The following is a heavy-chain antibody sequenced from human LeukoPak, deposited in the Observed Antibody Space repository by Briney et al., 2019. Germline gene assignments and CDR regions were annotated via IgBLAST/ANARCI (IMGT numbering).Heavy chain of an antibody. Sequence: PGGSLRLSCAASGFTFSSYSMNWVRQAPGKGLEWVSSISSSSSYIYYADSVKGRFTISRDNAKNSLYLQMNSLRAEDTAVYYCARDVDGSGSYSEGWFDPWGQGTLVTVSS. CDR2: ISSSSSYI. D-gene: IGHD1-26*01. CDR1: GFTFSSYS. J-gene: IGHJ5*02. CDR3: ARDVDGSGSYSEGWFDP. V-gene: IGHV3-21*01.